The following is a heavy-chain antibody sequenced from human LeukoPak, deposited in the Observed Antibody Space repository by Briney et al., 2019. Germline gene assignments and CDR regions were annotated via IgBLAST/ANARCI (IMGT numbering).Heavy chain of an antibody. CDR3: ARYIEYYDFWCGSGAWFDP. CDR2: INPNSGGT. CDR1: GYTFTGYY. J-gene: IGHJ5*02. V-gene: IGHV1-2*02. D-gene: IGHD3-3*01. Sequence: ASVKVSCKASGYTFTGYYMHWVRQAPGQGLEWMGWINPNSGGTNYAQKFQGRVTMTRDTSISTAYMELSRLRSDDTAVYYCARYIEYYDFWCGSGAWFDPWGQGTLVTVSS.